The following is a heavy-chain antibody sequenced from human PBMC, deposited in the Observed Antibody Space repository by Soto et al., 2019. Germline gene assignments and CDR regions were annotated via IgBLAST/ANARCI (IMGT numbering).Heavy chain of an antibody. D-gene: IGHD4-17*01. V-gene: IGHV1-69*08. Sequence: QVQLVQSGAEVKKPGSSVKVSCKASGGTFSSYTISWVRQAPGQGLEWMGRIIPILGIANYAQKFQGRVTITADKSTSTAYIELSSLRSEDTAVYYCARDYGDYEVDDVELDYWGQGTLVTVSS. J-gene: IGHJ4*02. CDR2: IIPILGIA. CDR3: ARDYGDYEVDDVELDY. CDR1: GGTFSSYT.